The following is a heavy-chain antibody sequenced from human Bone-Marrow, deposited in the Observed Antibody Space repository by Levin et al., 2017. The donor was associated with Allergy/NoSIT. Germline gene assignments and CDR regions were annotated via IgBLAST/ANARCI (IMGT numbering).Heavy chain of an antibody. D-gene: IGHD6-19*01. CDR2: ISWNSGSI. J-gene: IGHJ5*02. V-gene: IGHV3-9*01. CDR3: AKAGPPMSVDENSGWSDNWFDP. CDR1: GFTFDDYA. Sequence: GGSLRLSCAASGFTFDDYAMHWVRQAPGKGLEWVSGISWNSGSIGYADSVKGRFTISRDNAKNSLYLQMNSLRAEDTALYYCAKAGPPMSVDENSGWSDNWFDPWGQGTLVTVSS.